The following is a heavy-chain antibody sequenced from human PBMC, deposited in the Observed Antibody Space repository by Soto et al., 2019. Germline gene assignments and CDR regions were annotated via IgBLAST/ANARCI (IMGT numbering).Heavy chain of an antibody. CDR1: GGSISSGDYY. CDR2: IYYSGST. V-gene: IGHV4-30-4*01. Sequence: QVQLQESGPGLVKPSQTLSLTCTVSGGSISSGDYYWSWIRQPPGKGLEWIGYIYYSGSTYYNPSLKSRLTISVDTSKNQFAPKMSSVTAGDTAVYYCAREGVMGAVAFDIWGQGTMVTVSS. D-gene: IGHD3-16*01. CDR3: AREGVMGAVAFDI. J-gene: IGHJ3*02.